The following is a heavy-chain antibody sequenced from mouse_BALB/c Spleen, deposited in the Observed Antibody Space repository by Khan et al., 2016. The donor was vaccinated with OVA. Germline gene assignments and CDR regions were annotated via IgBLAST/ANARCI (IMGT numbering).Heavy chain of an antibody. CDR3: ARRNYFGYTFAY. Sequence: VQLQESGAELARPGASVKLSCTASGYTFTDYYINWVKQRTGQGLEWIGEISPGSGDTYYNERFMGKATLTADKSSSTAYMQLSSLTSEASAVYVCARRNYFGYTFAYWGQGTLVTVSA. J-gene: IGHJ3*01. V-gene: IGHV1-77*01. CDR1: GYTFTDYY. D-gene: IGHD1-2*01. CDR2: ISPGSGDT.